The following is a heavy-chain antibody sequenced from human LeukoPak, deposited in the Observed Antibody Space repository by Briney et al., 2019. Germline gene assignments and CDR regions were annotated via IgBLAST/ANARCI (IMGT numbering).Heavy chain of an antibody. J-gene: IGHJ3*02. CDR3: ARRWTPIQSDAHAFDI. D-gene: IGHD3/OR15-3a*01. V-gene: IGHV3-30*03. CDR1: GFTFSSYG. Sequence: PGRSLRLSCAASGFTFSSYGMHWVRQAPGKGLEWVAVISYDGSNKYYADSVKGRFTISRDNSKNTLYLQMNSLRAEDTAVYYCARRWTPIQSDAHAFDIWGQGTMVTVSS. CDR2: ISYDGSNK.